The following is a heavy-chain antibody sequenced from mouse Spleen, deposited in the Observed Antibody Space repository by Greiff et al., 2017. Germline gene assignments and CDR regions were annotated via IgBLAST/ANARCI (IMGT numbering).Heavy chain of an antibody. J-gene: IGHJ3*01. D-gene: IGHD2-14*01. CDR2: IDPSDSYT. Sequence: QVQLQQPGAELVMPGASVKLSCKASGYTFTSYWMHWVKQRPGQGLEWIGEIDPSDSYTNYNQKFKGKATLTVDKSSSTAYMQLSSLTSEDSAVYYCARRDRYESAYWGQGTLVTVSA. CDR3: ARRDRYESAY. V-gene: IGHV1-69*01. CDR1: GYTFTSYW.